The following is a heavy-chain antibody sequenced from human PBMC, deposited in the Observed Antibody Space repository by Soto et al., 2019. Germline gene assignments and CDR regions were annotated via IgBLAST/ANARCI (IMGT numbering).Heavy chain of an antibody. Sequence: QVHLVQSGAEVRKPGASVKVSCKGSGYTFTSYGIAWVRQAPGQGLEWMGWISAHDDNTNYAQKVPGRVTVTRDTSTSKAYMELRNLRSDDKAGYYCARGMYGDYWGQGALVTVSS. V-gene: IGHV1-18*01. CDR1: GYTFTSYG. CDR3: ARGMYGDY. D-gene: IGHD2-8*01. J-gene: IGHJ4*02. CDR2: ISAHDDNT.